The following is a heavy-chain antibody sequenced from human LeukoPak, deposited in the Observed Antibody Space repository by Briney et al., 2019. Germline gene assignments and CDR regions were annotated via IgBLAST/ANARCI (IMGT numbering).Heavy chain of an antibody. CDR3: AKGVTEESLFDY. Sequence: GGSLRLSCAASGFTFSSYGMHWVRQAPGKGLEWASAISGSGSRIYYADSVKGRFTISRDKFKNTLYLQMNSLRAEDTAVYYCAKGVTEESLFDYWGQGILVTVSS. CDR1: GFTFSSYG. CDR2: ISGSGSRI. J-gene: IGHJ4*02. V-gene: IGHV3-23*01. D-gene: IGHD2-8*01.